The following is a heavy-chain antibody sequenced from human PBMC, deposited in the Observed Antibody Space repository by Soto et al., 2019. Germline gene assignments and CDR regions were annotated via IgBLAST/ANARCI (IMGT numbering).Heavy chain of an antibody. V-gene: IGHV1-69*13. CDR1: GGTFSSYA. CDR3: ARDLYGSGSYSDY. CDR2: IVPIFGTA. D-gene: IGHD3-10*01. J-gene: IGHJ4*02. Sequence: SVKVSCKASGGTFSSYAISWVRQAPGQGLEWMGGIVPIFGTANYAQKFQGRVTITADESTSTAYMELSSLRSEDTAVYYCARDLYGSGSYSDYWGQGTLVTVSS.